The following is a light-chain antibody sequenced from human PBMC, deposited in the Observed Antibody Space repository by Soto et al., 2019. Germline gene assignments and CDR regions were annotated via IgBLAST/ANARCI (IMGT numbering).Light chain of an antibody. CDR3: QQYNSYLYS. J-gene: IGKJ2*03. CDR2: KAS. CDR1: QSISSW. Sequence: IQMTQSPSTLSASVGDRVTITCRASQSISSWLAWYQQKPGKAPKLLIYKASSLESGVPSRFSGSGSGTEFTLTISSLQPDDLATYYCQQYNSYLYSFGQGTKLEIK. V-gene: IGKV1-5*03.